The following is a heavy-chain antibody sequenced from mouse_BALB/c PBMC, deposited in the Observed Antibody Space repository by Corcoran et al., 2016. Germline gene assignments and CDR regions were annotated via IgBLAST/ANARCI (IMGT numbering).Heavy chain of an antibody. Sequence: EVQLQQSGAELVKPGASVKLSCTASGFNIKDTYMHWVKQRPEQGLEWIGRIDPANGNTKYDPKFQGKATITADTSSNTAYLQLSSLTSEDTAGYYWARYDGYYLGAMDYWGQGTSVTVSS. CDR1: GFNIKDTY. CDR2: IDPANGNT. CDR3: ARYDGYYLGAMDY. D-gene: IGHD2-3*01. J-gene: IGHJ4*01. V-gene: IGHV14-3*02.